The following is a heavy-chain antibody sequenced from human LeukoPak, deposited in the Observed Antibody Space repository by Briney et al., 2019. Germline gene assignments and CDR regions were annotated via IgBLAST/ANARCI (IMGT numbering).Heavy chain of an antibody. CDR3: ARGNDYGDHVGIYFDY. V-gene: IGHV3-7*03. D-gene: IGHD4-17*01. CDR1: AFTFSSYW. J-gene: IGHJ4*02. Sequence: GGSLRLSCAASAFTFSSYWMSWVRQAPGKGLERVANIKQDESEKYYVDSVKGRFTISRDNAKNSLYLQINSLRAEDTAVYYCARGNDYGDHVGIYFDYWGQGTLVIVSS. CDR2: IKQDESEK.